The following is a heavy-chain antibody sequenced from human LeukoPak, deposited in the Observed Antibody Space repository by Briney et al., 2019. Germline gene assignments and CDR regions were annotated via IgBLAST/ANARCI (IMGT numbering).Heavy chain of an antibody. CDR2: ISSSSSYI. V-gene: IGHV3-21*01. CDR1: GFTFSSYS. J-gene: IGHJ3*01. CDR3: ARESDHSVSQVDFDL. Sequence: GGSLRLSCAASGFTFSSYSMNWVRQAPGKGLEWVSSISSSSSYIYYADSVKGRFTISRENAKNSLYLQMNSLRAEDTAVYYCARESDHSVSQVDFDLWGQGTMVTVSS. D-gene: IGHD1-14*01.